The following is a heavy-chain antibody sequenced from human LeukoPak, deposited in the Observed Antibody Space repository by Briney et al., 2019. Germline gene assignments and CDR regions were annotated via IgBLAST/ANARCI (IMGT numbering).Heavy chain of an antibody. CDR2: IYTSGST. V-gene: IGHV4-4*07. J-gene: IGHJ5*02. CDR1: GGSISSYY. D-gene: IGHD2-2*01. Sequence: SETLSLTCTVSGGSISSYYWSWIRQPAGKGLEWIGRIYTSGSTNYKPSLKSRVTMSVDTSRNQFSLKLSSVTAADTAVYYCARQYCSSTSCYVGWFDPWGQGTLVTVSS. CDR3: ARQYCSSTSCYVGWFDP.